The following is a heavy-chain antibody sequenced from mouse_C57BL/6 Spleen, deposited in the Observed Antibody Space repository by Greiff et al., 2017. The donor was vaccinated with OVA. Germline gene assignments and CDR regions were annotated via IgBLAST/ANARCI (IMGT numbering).Heavy chain of an antibody. CDR2: ISSGSSTI. CDR3: ASDSSGAMDY. V-gene: IGHV5-17*01. CDR1: GFTFSDYG. D-gene: IGHD3-2*02. Sequence: EVKLVESGGGLVKPGGSLKLSCAASGFTFSDYGMHWVRQAPEKGLEWVAYISSGSSTIYYADTVKGRFTISRDNAKNTRFRQMTSLRSEDTAMYYCASDSSGAMDYWGQGTSVTVSS. J-gene: IGHJ4*01.